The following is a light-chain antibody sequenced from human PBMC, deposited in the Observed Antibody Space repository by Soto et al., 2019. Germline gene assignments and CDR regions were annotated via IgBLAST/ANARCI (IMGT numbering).Light chain of an antibody. J-gene: IGKJ1*01. CDR1: QTVSSSY. CDR3: QQYGSSGT. CDR2: GAS. Sequence: EIVLTQSPGTLSLSPGERATLSCRASQTVSSSYLGWYQQKAGKAPTLRIYGASNRATGIPDRFSGSGSGTDFTLTISRLEPEDFAVYYCQQYGSSGTFGQGTKVDIK. V-gene: IGKV3-20*01.